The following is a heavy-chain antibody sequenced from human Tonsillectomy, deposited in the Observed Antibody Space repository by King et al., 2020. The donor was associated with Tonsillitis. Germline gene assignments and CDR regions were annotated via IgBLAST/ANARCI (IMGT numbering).Heavy chain of an antibody. CDR1: GFTFSSYA. J-gene: IGHJ4*02. Sequence: VQLVESGGGLVQPGGSLRLSCAASGFTFSSYAMSWVRQAPGKGLEWVSVISSSGDTTYYADSVKGRFTISRDNSKNTLYLQMNSLRAEDTAVYYCARQRGVGRHGDLDYWGQGTRVTVSS. CDR3: ARQRGVGRHGDLDY. D-gene: IGHD1-1*01. V-gene: IGHV3-23*04. CDR2: ISSSGDTT.